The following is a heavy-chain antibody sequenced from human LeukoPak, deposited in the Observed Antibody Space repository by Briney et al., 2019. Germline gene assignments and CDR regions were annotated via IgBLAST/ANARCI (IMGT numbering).Heavy chain of an antibody. CDR1: GGSINNRDYY. CDR3: ARDYYGSGSYRRIDAFDI. V-gene: IGHV4-39*07. J-gene: IGHJ3*02. CDR2: IYYSGST. D-gene: IGHD3-10*01. Sequence: SETLSLTCTVSGGSINNRDYYWGWIRQPPGKGLEWIGNIYYSGSTHYSPSLKSRVTISVDTSKNHFSLKLSSVTAADTAVYYCARDYYGSGSYRRIDAFDIWGQGRMVTVSS.